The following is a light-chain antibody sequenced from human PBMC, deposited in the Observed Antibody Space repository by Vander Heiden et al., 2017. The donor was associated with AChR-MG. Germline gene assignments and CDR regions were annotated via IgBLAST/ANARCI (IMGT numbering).Light chain of an antibody. CDR3: AAWDDSLNSWV. CDR2: TNN. V-gene: IGLV1-44*01. J-gene: IGLJ3*02. Sequence: QSVLTQPPSASGTPGQRVTISCSGSSPNIGSNTVNWYQQLPGTAPKLLIYTNNRRPSGVPDRFSGSTSGTSASLAISGLQSDDETDYYCAAWDDSLNSWVFGGGTKVTVL. CDR1: SPNIGSNT.